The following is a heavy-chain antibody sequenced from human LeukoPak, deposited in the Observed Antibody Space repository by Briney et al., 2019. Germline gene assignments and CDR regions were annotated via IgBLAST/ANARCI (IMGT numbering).Heavy chain of an antibody. Sequence: SETLSLTCTVSGGSISSSSYYWGWIRQPPGKGLEWIGSIYYSGSTYYNPSLKSRVTISVDTSKNQFSLKLSSVTAADTAVYYCARSAHAGGTEYFQHWGQGTLVTVSS. J-gene: IGHJ1*01. D-gene: IGHD2-15*01. V-gene: IGHV4-39*07. CDR1: GGSISSSSYY. CDR2: IYYSGST. CDR3: ARSAHAGGTEYFQH.